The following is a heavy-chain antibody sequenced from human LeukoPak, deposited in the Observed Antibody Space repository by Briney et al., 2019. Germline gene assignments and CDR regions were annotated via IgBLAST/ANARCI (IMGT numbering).Heavy chain of an antibody. CDR1: GGSISSGGYS. D-gene: IGHD3-22*01. J-gene: IGHJ4*02. V-gene: IGHV4-30-2*01. Sequence: SETLSLTCAVSGGSISSGGYSWSWIRQPPGKGLEWIGYIYHSGSTYYNPSLRSRVTISVDTSKNQFSLKLSSVTAADTAVYYCAGTYYYDSSGYYSFDYWGQGTLVTVSS. CDR3: AGTYYYDSSGYYSFDY. CDR2: IYHSGST.